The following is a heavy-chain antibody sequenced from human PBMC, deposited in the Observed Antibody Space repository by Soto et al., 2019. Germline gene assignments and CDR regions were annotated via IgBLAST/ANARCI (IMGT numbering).Heavy chain of an antibody. CDR2: IYSSGST. CDR1: GGSISNYY. Sequence: QVQLQESGPGLVKTSETLSLTCTVSGGSISNYYWSWIRQHAGRGLEWIGRIYSSGSTNYNPSLKRRVTMSIDTSKNQFSLKLTSVTAADTAVYYCVRDLSSPRLFDYWGQGTLVTVSS. D-gene: IGHD6-13*01. V-gene: IGHV4-4*07. CDR3: VRDLSSPRLFDY. J-gene: IGHJ4*02.